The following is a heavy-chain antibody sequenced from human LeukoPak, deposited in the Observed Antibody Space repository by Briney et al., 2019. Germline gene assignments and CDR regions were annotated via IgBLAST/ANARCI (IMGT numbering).Heavy chain of an antibody. D-gene: IGHD6-6*01. CDR1: GGSISSGDYY. CDR3: ARLSSSSYWFDP. V-gene: IGHV4-30-4*08. J-gene: IGHJ5*02. CDR2: IYYSGST. Sequence: PSQTLSLTCTVSGGSISSGDYYWSWIRQPPGKGLEWIGYIYYSGSTYYNPSLKSRVTISVDTSKNQFSLKLSSVTAADTAVYYCARLSSSSYWFDPWGQGTLVTVSS.